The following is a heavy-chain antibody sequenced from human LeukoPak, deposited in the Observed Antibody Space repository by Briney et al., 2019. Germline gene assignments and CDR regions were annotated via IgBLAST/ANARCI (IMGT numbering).Heavy chain of an antibody. D-gene: IGHD3-16*01. Sequence: GASVKVSCKASGGTFNNYAINWVRQAPGQGLEWMGGIIPIFGSSNYAQKFQGRVTITADESTTTAYMELSSLRSDDTAVYYCARGGTYDPWGQGTPVTVSS. CDR1: GGTFNNYA. CDR2: IIPIFGSS. CDR3: ARGGTYDP. J-gene: IGHJ5*02. V-gene: IGHV1-69*01.